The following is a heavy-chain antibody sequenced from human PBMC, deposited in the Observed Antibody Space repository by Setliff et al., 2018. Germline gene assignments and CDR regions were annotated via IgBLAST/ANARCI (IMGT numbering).Heavy chain of an antibody. Sequence: PSETLSLTCAVSGASINSLSWWSWVRQPPGKGPEWIGKIYHDGNNNNHPSVHYSPSLKSRVTISVETSKNQFSLKLGSVTAADTAVYYCARGPSKPYYGSGSYYKYFDYWGQGTLVTVSS. CDR2: IYHDGNN. CDR3: ARGPSKPYYGSGSYYKYFDY. V-gene: IGHV4-4*02. J-gene: IGHJ4*02. D-gene: IGHD3-10*01. CDR1: GASINSLSW.